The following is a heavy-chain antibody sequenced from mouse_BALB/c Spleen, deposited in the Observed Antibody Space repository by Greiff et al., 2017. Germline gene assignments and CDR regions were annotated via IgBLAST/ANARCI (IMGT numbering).Heavy chain of an antibody. V-gene: IGHV14-3*02. D-gene: IGHD2-1*01. CDR2: IDPANGNT. CDR1: GFNIKDTY. CDR3: AREEGYGNYDAMDY. J-gene: IGHJ4*01. Sequence: VQLKQSGAELVKPGASVKLSCTASGFNIKDTYMHWVKQRPEQGLEWIGRIDPANGNTKYDPKFQGKATITADTSSNTAYLQLSSLTSEDTAVYYCAREEGYGNYDAMDYWGQGTSVTVSS.